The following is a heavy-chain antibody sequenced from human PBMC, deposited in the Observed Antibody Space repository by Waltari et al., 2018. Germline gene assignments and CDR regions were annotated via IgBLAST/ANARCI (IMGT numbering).Heavy chain of an antibody. CDR3: ARLAISGHFDY. CDR1: GASIKTSY. J-gene: IGHJ4*02. Sequence: VQLQESGPGLVKPSETLSLSCSVFGASIKTSYWNWIRQPPGEGLQWVANIFYSGTTHYNPSLKNRVTISLDTSKNEVSLSLTSVTAADTAVYYCARLAISGHFDYWGQGVLVTVSS. CDR2: IFYSGTT. V-gene: IGHV4-59*01.